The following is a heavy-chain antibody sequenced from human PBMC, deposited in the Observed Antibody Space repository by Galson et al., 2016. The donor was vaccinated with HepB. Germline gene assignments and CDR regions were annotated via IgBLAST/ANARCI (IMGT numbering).Heavy chain of an antibody. CDR3: ARGRLDYYGSGRSKSFDP. D-gene: IGHD3-10*01. CDR1: GGSFSGYY. V-gene: IGHV4-34*01. Sequence: SETLSLTCAVHGGSFSGYYWTWIRQPPGKGLEWTGEIYHSGSSNYNPSLETRVTISLDTSENHSSLNLTSVTAADTGLYYCARGRLDYYGSGRSKSFDPWGQGTLVTVSS. J-gene: IGHJ5*02. CDR2: IYHSGSS.